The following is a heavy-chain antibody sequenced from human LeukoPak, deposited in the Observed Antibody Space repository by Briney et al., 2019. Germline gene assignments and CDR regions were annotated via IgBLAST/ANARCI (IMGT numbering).Heavy chain of an antibody. CDR1: GGSISSYY. D-gene: IGHD4-17*01. CDR2: IYYSGST. J-gene: IGHJ4*02. V-gene: IGHV4-59*01. Sequence: SEPLSLTCAVYGGSISSYYWSWIRQPPGKALEWSGYIYYSGSTNYNPSLKSRVTISVDTSKNQFSLKLSSVTAADTAVYCCARDLGVYGDQGLDYGGQGTLVTVSS. CDR3: ARDLGVYGDQGLDY.